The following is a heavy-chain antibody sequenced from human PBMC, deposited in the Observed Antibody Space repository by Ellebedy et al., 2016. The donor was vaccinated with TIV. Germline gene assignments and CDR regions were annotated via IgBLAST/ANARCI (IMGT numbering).Heavy chain of an antibody. CDR3: ATRSDYYGSGSYSN. CDR2: ISSSSSYI. J-gene: IGHJ4*02. Sequence: GESLKISXAASGFTFSSYSMNWVRQAPGKGLEWVSSISSSSSYIYYADSVKGRFTISRDNAKNSLYLQMNSLRAEDTAVYYCATRSDYYGSGSYSNWGQGTLVTVSS. V-gene: IGHV3-21*01. CDR1: GFTFSSYS. D-gene: IGHD3-10*01.